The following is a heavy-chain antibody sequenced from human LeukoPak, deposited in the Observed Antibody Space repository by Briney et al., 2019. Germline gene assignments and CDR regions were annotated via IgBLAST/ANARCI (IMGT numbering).Heavy chain of an antibody. CDR3: ARVLRRYYFDY. Sequence: SSESLSLTCTVSGGSISSYYWSWIRQPPGKGLEWIGYIYYSGSTNYNPSLKSRVTISVDTSKNQFSLKLSSVTAADTAVYYCARVLRRYYFDYWGQGTLVTVSS. J-gene: IGHJ4*02. V-gene: IGHV4-59*01. CDR1: GGSISSYY. CDR2: IYYSGST. D-gene: IGHD2-15*01.